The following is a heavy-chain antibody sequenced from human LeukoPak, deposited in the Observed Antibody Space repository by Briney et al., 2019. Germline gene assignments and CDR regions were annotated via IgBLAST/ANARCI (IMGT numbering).Heavy chain of an antibody. J-gene: IGHJ4*02. V-gene: IGHV5-10-1*01. Sequence: GESLKISCKGSGYIFPSYWITWVRQMPGKGLEWMGRIDPSDSYTNYSPSFQGHVTISADKSISTAYLQWSSLKASDTAMYYCARHVNWKDDYWGQGTLVTVSS. CDR1: GYIFPSYW. CDR3: ARHVNWKDDY. CDR2: IDPSDSYT. D-gene: IGHD1-1*01.